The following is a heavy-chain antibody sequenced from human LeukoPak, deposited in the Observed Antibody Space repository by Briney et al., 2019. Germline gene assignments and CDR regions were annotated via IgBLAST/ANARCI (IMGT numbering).Heavy chain of an antibody. V-gene: IGHV3-7*01. CDR3: ARVSSNTVTTLQYFDY. CDR2: IKQDGSEK. D-gene: IGHD4-17*01. Sequence: QTGGSLRLSCAASGFTFSSYWMSWVRQAPGKGLEWVANIKQDGSEKYYVDSVEGRFTISRDNAKNSLYLQMNSLRAEDTAVYYCARVSSNTVTTLQYFDYWGQGTLVTVSS. J-gene: IGHJ4*02. CDR1: GFTFSSYW.